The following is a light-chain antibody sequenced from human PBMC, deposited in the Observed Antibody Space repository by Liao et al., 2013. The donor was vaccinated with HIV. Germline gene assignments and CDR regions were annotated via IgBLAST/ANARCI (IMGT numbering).Light chain of an antibody. Sequence: SYELTQPPSVSVSPGQTARITCSGDAFPKQFAYWYQQRPGQAPVLVIYKDTERPSGIPERFSGSGSGTTVTLTISGVQAEDEADYYCQSIDTSNTYPYVVFGRRDQADRP. CDR1: AFPKQF. V-gene: IGLV3-25*03. CDR3: QSIDTSNTYPYVV. J-gene: IGLJ2*01. CDR2: KDT.